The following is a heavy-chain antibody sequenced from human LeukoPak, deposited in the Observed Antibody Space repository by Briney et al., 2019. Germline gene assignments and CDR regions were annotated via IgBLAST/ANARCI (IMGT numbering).Heavy chain of an antibody. CDR3: ARGQYYDFWSGYSADGFDI. V-gene: IGHV1-18*01. J-gene: IGHJ3*02. D-gene: IGHD3-3*01. Sequence: ASVKVSCKASGYTFTSYGISWVRQAPGQGLEWMGWISAYNGNTNYAQKLQGRVTMTTDTSTSTAYMELRSLRSDDTAVYYCARGQYYDFWSGYSADGFDIWGQGTMVTLSS. CDR2: ISAYNGNT. CDR1: GYTFTSYG.